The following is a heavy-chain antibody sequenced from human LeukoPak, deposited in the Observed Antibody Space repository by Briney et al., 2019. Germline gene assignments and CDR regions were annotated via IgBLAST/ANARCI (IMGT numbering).Heavy chain of an antibody. Sequence: ASVKVSCKASGYTFTNYGISWVRQAPGQGLEWMGWINTNTGNPTYAQGFTGRFVFSLDTSVSTAYLQISSLKAEDTAVYYCAREVRAFDYWGQGTLVTLSS. V-gene: IGHV7-4-1*02. CDR2: INTNTGNP. D-gene: IGHD2-2*01. J-gene: IGHJ4*02. CDR1: GYTFTNYG. CDR3: AREVRAFDY.